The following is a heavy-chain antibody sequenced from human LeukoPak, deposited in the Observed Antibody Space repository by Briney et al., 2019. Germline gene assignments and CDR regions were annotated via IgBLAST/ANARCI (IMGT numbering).Heavy chain of an antibody. D-gene: IGHD3-10*01. CDR3: ARHGYGSGSYYLIDY. J-gene: IGHJ4*02. CDR2: IYPGDSDT. Sequence: GESLKISCKGSRYSFTSYWIGWVRQMPGKGLEWMGIIYPGDSDTRYSPSFQGQVTISADKSISTAYLQWSSLKASDTAMYYCARHGYGSGSYYLIDYWGQGTLVTVSS. V-gene: IGHV5-51*01. CDR1: RYSFTSYW.